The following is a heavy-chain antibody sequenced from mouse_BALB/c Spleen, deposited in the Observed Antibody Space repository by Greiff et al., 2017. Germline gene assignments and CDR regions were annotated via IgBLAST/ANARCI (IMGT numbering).Heavy chain of an antibody. D-gene: IGHD2-14*01. CDR1: GYAFTNYL. J-gene: IGHJ4*01. CDR3: ARDYRYDDYAMDY. V-gene: IGHV1-54*01. CDR2: INPGSGGT. Sequence: QVQLQQSGAELVRPGTSVKVSCKASGYAFTNYLIEWVKQRPGQGLEWIGVINPGSGGTNYNEKFKGKATLTADKSSSTAYMQLSSLTSDDSAVYFCARDYRYDDYAMDYWGQGTSVTVSS.